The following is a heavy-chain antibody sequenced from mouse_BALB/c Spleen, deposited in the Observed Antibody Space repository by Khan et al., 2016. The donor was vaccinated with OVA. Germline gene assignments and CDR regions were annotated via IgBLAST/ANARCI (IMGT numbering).Heavy chain of an antibody. CDR3: ARRNYFGYTFAY. D-gene: IGHD1-2*01. V-gene: IGHV1-77*01. Sequence: QVQLKQSGAELARPGASVKLSCKASGYTFTDYYINWVKQRTGQGLEWIGEISPGSGDTYYNERFKGKATLTADKSSSTAYMPLSSLTSEASAVYCCARRNYFGYTFAYWGQGTLVTVSA. CDR2: ISPGSGDT. J-gene: IGHJ3*01. CDR1: GYTFTDYY.